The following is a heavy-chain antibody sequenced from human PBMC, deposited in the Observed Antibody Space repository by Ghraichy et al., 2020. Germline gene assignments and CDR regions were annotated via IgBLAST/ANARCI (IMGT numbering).Heavy chain of an antibody. J-gene: IGHJ5*02. D-gene: IGHD2-15*01. CDR3: AGGLGYCSGGSCAYHWFDP. CDR2: IYYSGST. V-gene: IGHV4-39*01. Sequence: SETLSLTCTVSGGSISSSSYYWGWIRQPPGKGLEWIGSIYYSGSTYYNPSLKSRVTISVDTSKNQFSLKLSSVTAADTAVYYCAGGLGYCSGGSCAYHWFDPWGQGTLVTVSS. CDR1: GGSISSSSYY.